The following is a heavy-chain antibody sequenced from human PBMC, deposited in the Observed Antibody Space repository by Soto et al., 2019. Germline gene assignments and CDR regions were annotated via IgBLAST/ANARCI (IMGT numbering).Heavy chain of an antibody. CDR2: IWNDGSNQ. D-gene: IGHD4-17*01. J-gene: IGHJ4*02. Sequence: GGSVRLSCAALRFTFSSYGMHWVRQAPGKGVEGVAIIWNDGSNQNYADSVKGRFTVCRDNSKNTLYLQMNSLRAEDTAVYYCAEDLGDYNFHLDFGGQGTLVTVSS. V-gene: IGHV3-30*02. CDR1: RFTFSSYG. CDR3: AEDLGDYNFHLDF.